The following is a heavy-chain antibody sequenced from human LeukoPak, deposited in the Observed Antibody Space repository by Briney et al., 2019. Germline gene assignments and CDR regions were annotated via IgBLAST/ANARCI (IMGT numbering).Heavy chain of an antibody. D-gene: IGHD2-2*02. CDR2: ISPYNGNT. Sequence: ASVKVSSKASGYSFSNYPITWVRQAPGQGLERMGWISPYNGNTNYAEKVQGRVTMTADTSTTTVYMELRSLRSDDTAVYYCARSVRSWYTSDSFDIWGQGTMVTVSS. CDR3: ARSVRSWYTSDSFDI. CDR1: GYSFSNYP. J-gene: IGHJ3*02. V-gene: IGHV1-18*01.